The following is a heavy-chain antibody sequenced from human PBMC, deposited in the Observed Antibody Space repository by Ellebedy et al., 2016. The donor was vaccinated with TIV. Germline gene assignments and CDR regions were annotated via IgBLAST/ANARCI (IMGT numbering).Heavy chain of an antibody. V-gene: IGHV3-73*01. Sequence: GESLKISCASSGFTFSGFAMHWVRQASGNGLEWIGRVRNKVNSHATAYTESVKGRFTISRDDSKNTAYLQMNSLKTEDTAIYYYITRADLDGSDIWGQGTMVTVSS. CDR3: ITRADLDGSDI. J-gene: IGHJ3*02. CDR1: GFTFSGFA. CDR2: VRNKVNSHAT.